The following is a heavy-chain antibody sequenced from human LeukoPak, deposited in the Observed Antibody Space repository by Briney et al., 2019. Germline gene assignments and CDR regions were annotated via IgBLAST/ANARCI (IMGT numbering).Heavy chain of an antibody. CDR2: IRYDGSNK. Sequence: GGSLRLSCAAFGFTFSSNGMHWVRQAPGKGLEWVAFIRYDGSNKYYADSVKGRFTISRDNSKNTLYLQMNSLRAEDTAVYYCARVARGGYCSSTSCYSEYYFDYWGQGTLVTVSS. CDR3: ARVARGGYCSSTSCYSEYYFDY. V-gene: IGHV3-30*02. D-gene: IGHD2-2*02. CDR1: GFTFSSNG. J-gene: IGHJ4*02.